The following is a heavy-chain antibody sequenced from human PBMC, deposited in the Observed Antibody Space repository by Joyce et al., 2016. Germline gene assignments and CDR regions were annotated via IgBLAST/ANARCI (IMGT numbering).Heavy chain of an antibody. CDR1: GGSISSGGYQ. CDR3: AALMAGGSGRGY. D-gene: IGHD6-19*01. J-gene: IGHJ4*02. Sequence: QLQLQESGPGLVKPSQTLSLTCSVSGGSISSGGYQWSWVRQPAGKGLEWIGQKETTGGANDGPSLKSRVTLFVYTSKNQFSLKLNSVTAADTAVYYCAALMAGGSGRGYWGQGTLVTVSS. CDR2: KETTGGA. V-gene: IGHV4-61*02.